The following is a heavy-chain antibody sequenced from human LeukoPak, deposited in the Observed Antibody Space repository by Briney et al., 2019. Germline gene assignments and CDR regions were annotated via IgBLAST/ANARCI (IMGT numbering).Heavy chain of an antibody. V-gene: IGHV4-4*07. CDR3: ARNEVGPTIYGMDV. J-gene: IGHJ6*02. CDR2: MYISGAS. Sequence: SETLSLACTVSGGFISDYYWSWIRQSAGKGLEWIGRMYISGASNYNPSLKSRVTMSLDTSKNQISLKLNSVTAADTAVYYCARNEVGPTIYGMDVWGQGTTVTVSS. CDR1: GGFISDYY. D-gene: IGHD1-26*01.